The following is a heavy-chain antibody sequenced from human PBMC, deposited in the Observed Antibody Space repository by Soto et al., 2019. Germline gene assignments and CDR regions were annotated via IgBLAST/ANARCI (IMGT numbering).Heavy chain of an antibody. Sequence: PGGSLRLSCAASGFVFSDYGMHWVRQAPGKGLEWVALITNDGNNEYYRESVKGRFSISRGRSTNTVDLLMNSLRPEDTAEYHCARDLSYGSLDFANWGQGTLVTVSS. CDR3: ARDLSYGSLDFAN. J-gene: IGHJ4*02. CDR2: ITNDGNNE. CDR1: GFVFSDYG. D-gene: IGHD3-10*01. V-gene: IGHV3-30*03.